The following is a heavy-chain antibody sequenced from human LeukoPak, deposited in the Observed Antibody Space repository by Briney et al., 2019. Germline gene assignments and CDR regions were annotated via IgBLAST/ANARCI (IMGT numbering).Heavy chain of an antibody. J-gene: IGHJ4*02. V-gene: IGHV3-9*01. CDR2: ISWNSGSI. CDR1: GFTFDDYA. D-gene: IGHD1-1*01. Sequence: AGGSLRLSCAASGFTFDDYAMHWVRHAPEKGLEWVSGISWNSGSIGYADSVKGRFTISRDNSKNTLYLQMNSLRAEDTALYYCAEGGLQYDRFDYWGQGTLVTVSS. CDR3: AEGGLQYDRFDY.